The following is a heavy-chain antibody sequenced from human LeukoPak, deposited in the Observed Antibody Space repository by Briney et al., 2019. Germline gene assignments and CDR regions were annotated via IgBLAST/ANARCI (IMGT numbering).Heavy chain of an antibody. D-gene: IGHD3-3*01. CDR1: GGSFSGYY. V-gene: IGHV4-34*01. Sequence: PSETLSLTCAVYGGSFSGYYWSWIRQPPGKGLEWIGEINHSGSTNYNPSLKSRVTISVDTSKNQFSLKLSSVTAADTAVYYCARRRKRDFWSGYHLDYWGQGTLVTVSS. CDR3: ARRRKRDFWSGYHLDY. CDR2: INHSGST. J-gene: IGHJ4*02.